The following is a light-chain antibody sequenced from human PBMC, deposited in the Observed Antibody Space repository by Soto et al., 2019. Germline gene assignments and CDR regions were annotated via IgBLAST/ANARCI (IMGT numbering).Light chain of an antibody. V-gene: IGLV2-14*01. CDR3: SSYTIIDTRV. CDR1: SSDVVGYNY. Sequence: QYALTQPASVYGSPGQSITISCPGSSSDVVGYNYVSWYQQHPGKAPKLIIYEVSYRPSGVSDRFSGSKSGNTASLTISGLQAEDEADYYCSSYTIIDTRVFGGGTKLPVL. CDR2: EVS. J-gene: IGLJ3*02.